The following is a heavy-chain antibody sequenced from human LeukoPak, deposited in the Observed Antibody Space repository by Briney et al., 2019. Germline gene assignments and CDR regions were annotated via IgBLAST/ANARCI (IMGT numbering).Heavy chain of an antibody. CDR2: IYYSGST. D-gene: IGHD3-22*01. CDR1: GGSISSGGYY. J-gene: IGHJ4*02. V-gene: IGHV4-31*03. CDR3: ARGDVVVITSPNLQFDY. Sequence: SETLSLTCTVSGGSISSGGYYWSWIRQHPGKGLEWIGYIYYSGSTYYNPSLKSRVTISVDTSKNQFSLKLSSVTAADTAVYYCARGDVVVITSPNLQFDYWGQGTLVTVSS.